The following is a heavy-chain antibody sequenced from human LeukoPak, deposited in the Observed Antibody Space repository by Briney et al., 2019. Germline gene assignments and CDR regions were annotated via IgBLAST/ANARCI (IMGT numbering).Heavy chain of an antibody. J-gene: IGHJ3*02. CDR1: GYTFTGYY. Sequence: ASVKVSCKASGYTFTGYYMHWVRQAPGQGLEWMGWINPDSGGTNYAQTFQGRVTMTRDTSISTAYMELSRLRSDDTAVYYCARDLRYSSSWPRDAFDIWGQGTMVTVSS. D-gene: IGHD6-13*01. V-gene: IGHV1-2*02. CDR2: INPDSGGT. CDR3: ARDLRYSSSWPRDAFDI.